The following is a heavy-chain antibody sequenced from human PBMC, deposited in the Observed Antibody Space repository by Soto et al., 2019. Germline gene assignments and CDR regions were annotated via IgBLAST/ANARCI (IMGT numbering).Heavy chain of an antibody. CDR3: ARSIAVAGLDY. CDR2: ISYDGNKK. D-gene: IGHD6-19*01. J-gene: IGHJ4*02. Sequence: PGGSLRLSCAASGFTLSSYSMHWVRQAPGKGLERVSVISYDGNKKLYGDSVKGRFSISRDTSKNTVYLQMNSLRPEDTAVYYCARSIAVAGLDYWGQGTLVTVS. CDR1: GFTLSSYS. V-gene: IGHV3-30-3*01.